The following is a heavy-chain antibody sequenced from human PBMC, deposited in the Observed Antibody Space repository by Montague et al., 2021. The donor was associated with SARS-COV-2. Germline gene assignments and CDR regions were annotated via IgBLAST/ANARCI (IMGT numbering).Heavy chain of an antibody. Sequence: SLRLSCAASGFTFSSYGFHWVRQAPGKGLEWVAVIWFDGSNEYYADSVKGRFTISRDNSKNTLYLQMNSQRAEDTAVYYCAREGMVGTTTGLDYWGQGTLVTVSS. CDR1: GFTFSSYG. CDR3: AREGMVGTTTGLDY. CDR2: IWFDGSNE. J-gene: IGHJ4*02. V-gene: IGHV3-33*01. D-gene: IGHD1-26*01.